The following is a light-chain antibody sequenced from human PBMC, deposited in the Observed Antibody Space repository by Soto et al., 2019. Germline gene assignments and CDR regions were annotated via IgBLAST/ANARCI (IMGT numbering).Light chain of an antibody. Sequence: IVLPQAPYTRSVRPGEKAILSSPTSQSVSSYLAWYQQKPGQAPRLLIYDASNRATGIPARFSGSGSGTDFTLTISSLEPEDFAVYYGQQRSNWPPITVGQGTVLAI. J-gene: IGKJ5*01. CDR2: DAS. CDR1: QSVSSY. V-gene: IGKV3-11*01. CDR3: QQRSNWPPIT.